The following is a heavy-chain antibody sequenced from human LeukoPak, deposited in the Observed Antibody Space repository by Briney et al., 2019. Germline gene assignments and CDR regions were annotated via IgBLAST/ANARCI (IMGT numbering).Heavy chain of an antibody. D-gene: IGHD2-2*01. CDR1: GYTFTGYY. Sequence: ASVKVSCKASGYTFTGYYMHWLRQAPGQGLEWMGLINPNSGGTNYAQKFQGRVTMTRDTSISTAYTELSRLRSDDTAGYYCARDRGYCSSTSCFPGAYWGQGTLDTVSS. V-gene: IGHV1-2*02. CDR3: ARDRGYCSSTSCFPGAY. J-gene: IGHJ4*02. CDR2: INPNSGGT.